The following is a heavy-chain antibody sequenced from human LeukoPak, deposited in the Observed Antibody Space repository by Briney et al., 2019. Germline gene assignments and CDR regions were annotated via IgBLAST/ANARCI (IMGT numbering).Heavy chain of an antibody. D-gene: IGHD2-21*01. CDR3: ARDADYCGGDCYLFDY. J-gene: IGHJ4*02. CDR2: TDTDGSST. CDR1: GFIFSAYW. V-gene: IGHV3-74*01. Sequence: PGGSLRLSCAASGFIFSAYWMHWVRQAPGKGLVWVSRTDTDGSSTTYADSVKGRFTISRDNAKNTLYLQMNNLRAEDTAVYYCARDADYCGGDCYLFDYWGLGTLVTVSS.